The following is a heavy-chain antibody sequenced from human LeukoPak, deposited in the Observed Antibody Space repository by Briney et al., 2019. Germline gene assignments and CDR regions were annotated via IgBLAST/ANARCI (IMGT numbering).Heavy chain of an antibody. Sequence: GGSLRLSCAASGFTFSSYAMSWVRQAPGKGLEWVSAISGSGGSTYYADSVKGRFTISRDNSKNTLYLQMNSLRAEDTAVYYCAKVGATYYYGSGSYYNEYYFDYWGQGNLVTVSS. CDR1: GFTFSSYA. CDR2: ISGSGGST. CDR3: AKVGATYYYGSGSYYNEYYFDY. J-gene: IGHJ4*02. V-gene: IGHV3-23*01. D-gene: IGHD3-10*01.